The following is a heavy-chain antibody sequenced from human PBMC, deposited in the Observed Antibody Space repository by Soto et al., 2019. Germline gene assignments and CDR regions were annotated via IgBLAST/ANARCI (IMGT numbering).Heavy chain of an antibody. CDR2: MNPNSGNT. D-gene: IGHD3-16*01. J-gene: IGHJ5*02. V-gene: IGHV1-8*01. CDR1: GYTFTSYD. Sequence: QVQLVQSGAEVKKPGASVKVSCKASGYTFTSYDIDWVRQATGQGLEWMGWMNPNSGNTGYAQKFQGRVTMTRNTSVSTAYMELISLRSEDTAVYSCARGQSAQGLGEFKGFDPWGQGTLVTVSS. CDR3: ARGQSAQGLGEFKGFDP.